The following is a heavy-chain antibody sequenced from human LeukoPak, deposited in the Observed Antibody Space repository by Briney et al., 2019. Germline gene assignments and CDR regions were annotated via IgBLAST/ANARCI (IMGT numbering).Heavy chain of an antibody. J-gene: IGHJ5*01. Sequence: PGGYLRLSCTASGFTFSSYAMSWVRQAPGKGLEWVSSISGSGGSSHYADSVKGRFIISRDNSKNTLYLQMNSPRAEDTALYYCAKDRILRYCDWLHSLGQGTLVTVSS. V-gene: IGHV3-23*01. CDR3: AKDRILRYCDWLHS. CDR1: GFTFSSYA. CDR2: ISGSGGSS. D-gene: IGHD2-15*01.